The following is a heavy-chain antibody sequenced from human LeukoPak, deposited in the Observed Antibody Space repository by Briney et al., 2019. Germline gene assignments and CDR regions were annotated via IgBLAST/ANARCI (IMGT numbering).Heavy chain of an antibody. J-gene: IGHJ4*02. V-gene: IGHV4-39*07. CDR3: ARVRARRYYYDSSGWFDY. CDR1: GGSISSSSYY. D-gene: IGHD3-22*01. Sequence: TETLSLTCSVSGGSISSSSYYWGWIRQSPVKGLDWIGSIYYRGSTQYNSSLKSRVTISIDTSKNQFSLKLNSVTAADTAVYYCARVRARRYYYDSSGWFDYWGQGTLVTVSS. CDR2: IYYRGST.